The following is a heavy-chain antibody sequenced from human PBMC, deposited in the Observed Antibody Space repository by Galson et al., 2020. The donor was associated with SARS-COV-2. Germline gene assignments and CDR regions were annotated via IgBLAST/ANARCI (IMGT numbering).Heavy chain of an antibody. CDR1: GFTVSSNY. CDR3: AREVPAERPYYGVDV. D-gene: IGHD2-2*01. J-gene: IGHJ6*02. V-gene: IGHV3-53*04. Sequence: GGSLRLSCAASGFTVSSNYMNWVSQAPGKGLEWVSVIYSGGSTNYADPVKGRFTISRHNSKNTLFLQMNSLRAEDTAVYYCAREVPAERPYYGVDVWGQGTTVTVSS. CDR2: IYSGGST.